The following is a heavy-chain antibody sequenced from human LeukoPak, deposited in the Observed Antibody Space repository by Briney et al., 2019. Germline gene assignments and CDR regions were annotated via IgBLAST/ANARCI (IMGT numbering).Heavy chain of an antibody. D-gene: IGHD2-2*02. CDR2: IYYSGST. J-gene: IGHJ5*02. Sequence: SETLSLTCTVSGGSISSSSYYWGWIRQPPGKGLEWIGSIYYSGSTYYNPSLKSRVTISVDTSKNQFSLKLSSVTAADTVVYYCARSIYHWFDPWGQGTLVTVSS. CDR3: ARSIYHWFDP. CDR1: GGSISSSSYY. V-gene: IGHV4-39*01.